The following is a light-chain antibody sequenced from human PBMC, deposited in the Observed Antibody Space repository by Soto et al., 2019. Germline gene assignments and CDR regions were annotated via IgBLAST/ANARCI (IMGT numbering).Light chain of an antibody. Sequence: EIVLTQSPGTLSLSPGERATLSCRASQSVSSSYLAWYQQKPGQAPRLLIFGASYRATGIPARFSGSGSGTNFPITISSLEHEDFAVYYCQQRSNWPPTFGQGTKVDIK. J-gene: IGKJ1*01. CDR3: QQRSNWPPT. CDR2: GAS. V-gene: IGKV3-11*01. CDR1: QSVSSSY.